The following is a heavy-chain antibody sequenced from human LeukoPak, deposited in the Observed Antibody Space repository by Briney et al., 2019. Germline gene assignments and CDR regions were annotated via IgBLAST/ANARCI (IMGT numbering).Heavy chain of an antibody. V-gene: IGHV1-69*06. D-gene: IGHD2-15*01. CDR1: GGTFSSYA. CDR3: ARVTRISYYFDY. Sequence: RASVKVSCKASGGTFSSYAISWVRQAPGQGLEWMGGIIPIFGTANYAQKFQGRVTITADKSTSTAYMELSSLRSEDTAVYYCARVTRISYYFDYWGQGTLVTVSS. J-gene: IGHJ4*02. CDR2: IIPIFGTA.